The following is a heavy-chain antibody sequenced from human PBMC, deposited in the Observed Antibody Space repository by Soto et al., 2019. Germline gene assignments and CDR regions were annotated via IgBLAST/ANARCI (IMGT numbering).Heavy chain of an antibody. J-gene: IGHJ6*02. CDR1: GGSFSGYY. Sequence: SETLSLTCAVYGGSFSGYYWSWIRQPPGKGLEWIGEINHSGSTNYNPSLKSRVTISVDTSKNQFSLKLSSVTAADTAVYYCARGGGGIAAAGNNYYYYGMDVWGQGTTVTVSS. CDR3: ARGGGGIAAAGNNYYYYGMDV. D-gene: IGHD6-13*01. V-gene: IGHV4-34*01. CDR2: INHSGST.